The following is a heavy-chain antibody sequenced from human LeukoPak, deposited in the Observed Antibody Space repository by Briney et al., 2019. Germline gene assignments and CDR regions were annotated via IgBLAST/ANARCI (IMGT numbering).Heavy chain of an antibody. CDR1: GFTLSSYG. J-gene: IGHJ6*03. Sequence: GGSLRLSCAASGFTLSSYGMHWVRQAPGQGLEWVAFIRYDGSNKYYADSVKGRFTISRDNSKNTLYLQMNSLRAEDASVYYCAKDGLESAKGFYYMDVWGKGTTVTVSS. CDR2: IRYDGSNK. CDR3: AKDGLESAKGFYYMDV. V-gene: IGHV3-30*02.